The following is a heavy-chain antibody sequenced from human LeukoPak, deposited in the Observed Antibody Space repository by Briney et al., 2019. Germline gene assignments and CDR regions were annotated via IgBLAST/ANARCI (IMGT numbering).Heavy chain of an antibody. Sequence: SLRLSCAASGFTFSSYGMHWVRQAPGKGLEWVSGISWNSGSIGYADSVKGRFTISRDNAKNSLYLQMNSLRAEDTALYYCAKGNQYSSGCLDYWGQGTLVTVSS. CDR3: AKGNQYSSGCLDY. CDR2: ISWNSGSI. J-gene: IGHJ4*02. CDR1: GFTFSSYG. D-gene: IGHD6-19*01. V-gene: IGHV3-9*01.